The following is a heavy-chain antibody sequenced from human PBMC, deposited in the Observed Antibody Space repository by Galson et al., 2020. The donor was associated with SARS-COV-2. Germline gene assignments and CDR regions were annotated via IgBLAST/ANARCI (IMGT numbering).Heavy chain of an antibody. J-gene: IGHJ1*01. CDR2: IYYTGST. V-gene: IGHV4-61*01. D-gene: IGHD3-10*01. Sequence: ASETLSLTCTVSGVSVSSDSNYWSWIRQSPGKGLEWIGYIYYTGSTKYNPSLESRVTISVDTSKNQFSLNLSSVTAADTAVYYCAREVFGEEVVGEEEYFQHWGQGTLVTVSS. CDR3: AREVFGEEVVGEEEYFQH. CDR1: GVSVSSDSNY.